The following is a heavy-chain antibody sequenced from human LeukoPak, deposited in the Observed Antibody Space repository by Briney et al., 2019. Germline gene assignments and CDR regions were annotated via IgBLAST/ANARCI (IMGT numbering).Heavy chain of an antibody. V-gene: IGHV4-30-4*07. J-gene: IGHJ5*02. CDR2: IYYTGST. Sequence: SETLSLTCAVSGGSIRSGGYSWSWIRQPPGKGLEWIGYIYYTGSTYYNPSLKSRFTMSVDTSKNQFALKLSSVTAADTAVYYCARGYSSSWHFNWFDPWGQGTLVTVSS. CDR3: ARGYSSSWHFNWFDP. CDR1: GGSIRSGGYS. D-gene: IGHD6-13*01.